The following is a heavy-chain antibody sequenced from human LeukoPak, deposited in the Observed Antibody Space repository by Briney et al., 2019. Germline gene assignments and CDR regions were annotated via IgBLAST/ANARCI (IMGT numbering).Heavy chain of an antibody. CDR2: IYYSGST. Sequence: SETLSLTCTVSGGSISSGGYYWSWIRQPPGKGLEWIGYIYYSGSTYYNPSLKSRVTISVDTSKNQFSLKLSSVTAADTAVYYCARDHGYSYEVWFDPWGQGTLVTVSS. D-gene: IGHD5-18*01. J-gene: IGHJ5*02. V-gene: IGHV4-31*03. CDR1: GGSISSGGYY. CDR3: ARDHGYSYEVWFDP.